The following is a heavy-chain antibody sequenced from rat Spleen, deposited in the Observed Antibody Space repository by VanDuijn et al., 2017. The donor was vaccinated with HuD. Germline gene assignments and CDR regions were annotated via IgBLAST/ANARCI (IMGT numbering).Heavy chain of an antibody. V-gene: IGHV5-7*01. Sequence: EVQLVESGGGLVQPGRSLKVSCAASGFTFSNYNMAWVRQAPKKGLEWVATISYDGSHTYYRDSVKGRFTISRDNAKSTLYLQMDSLRSEDTATYYCATDLDYGGYSELDYFDYWGQGVMVTVSS. D-gene: IGHD1-11*01. CDR3: ATDLDYGGYSELDYFDY. J-gene: IGHJ2*01. CDR1: GFTFSNYN. CDR2: ISYDGSHT.